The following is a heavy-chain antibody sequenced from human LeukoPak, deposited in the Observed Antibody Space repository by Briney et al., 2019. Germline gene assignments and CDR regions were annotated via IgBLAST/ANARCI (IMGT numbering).Heavy chain of an antibody. J-gene: IGHJ4*02. CDR2: IKQDGTEK. Sequence: SGGSLRLSCAASGFTFSTAWMSWVRQAPGKGLEWVANIKQDGTEKYYVDSVKGRFTISRDNAKNSLYLQMNSLRAEDTAVYYCARVSCAGGSCYSDYWGQGTLLTVFS. V-gene: IGHV3-7*05. D-gene: IGHD2-15*01. CDR3: ARVSCAGGSCYSDY. CDR1: GFTFSTAW.